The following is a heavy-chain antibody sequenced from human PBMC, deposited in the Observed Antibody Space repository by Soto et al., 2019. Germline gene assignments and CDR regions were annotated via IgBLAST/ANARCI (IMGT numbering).Heavy chain of an antibody. CDR1: GGSISSYY. J-gene: IGHJ4*02. CDR3: ARLKYYDFWSGYYPVSLFDY. CDR2: IYYSGST. V-gene: IGHV4-59*01. D-gene: IGHD3-3*01. Sequence: SETLSLTCTVSGGSISSYYWSWIRQPPGKGLEWIGYIYYSGSTNYNPSLKSRVTISVDTSKNQFSLKLSSVTAADTAVYYCARLKYYDFWSGYYPVSLFDYWGQGTLVTVSS.